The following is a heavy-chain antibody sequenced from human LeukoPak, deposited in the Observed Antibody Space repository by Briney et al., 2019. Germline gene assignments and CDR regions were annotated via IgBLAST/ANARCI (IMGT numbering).Heavy chain of an antibody. Sequence: GSSVKVSCKASGGTFSSYATSWVRQAPGQGLEWMGGIIPIFGTANYAQKFQGRVTITADKSTSTAYMELSSLRSEDTAVYYCARGFYEPRRYYYYGMDVWGKGTTVTVSS. CDR1: GGTFSSYA. CDR2: IIPIFGTA. V-gene: IGHV1-69*06. CDR3: ARGFYEPRRYYYYGMDV. D-gene: IGHD5/OR15-5a*01. J-gene: IGHJ6*04.